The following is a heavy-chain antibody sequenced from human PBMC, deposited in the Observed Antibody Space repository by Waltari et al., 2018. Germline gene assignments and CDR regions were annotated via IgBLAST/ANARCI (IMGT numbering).Heavy chain of an antibody. J-gene: IGHJ3*02. CDR2: IYPGDSDT. V-gene: IGHV5-51*03. D-gene: IGHD3-22*01. CDR3: ARSDSSGAIFFDI. CDR1: GYSFTSYW. Sequence: EVPPLQSEAEVTMPGESRQISCKGSGYSFTSYWIGWVGQMPGKGLECMGIIYPGDSDTRYSPSFQGQVTISADKSISTAYLQWSSLKASDTAMYYCARSDSSGAIFFDIWGQGTMVTVSS.